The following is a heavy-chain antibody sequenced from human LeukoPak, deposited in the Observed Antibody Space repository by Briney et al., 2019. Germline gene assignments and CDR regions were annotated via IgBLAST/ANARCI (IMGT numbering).Heavy chain of an antibody. CDR3: ARDSGSSGWYLISYYFDY. D-gene: IGHD6-19*01. V-gene: IGHV3-30-3*01. CDR1: GFTFSSYA. Sequence: PGRSLRLSCAASGFTFSSYAMPWVRQAPGKGLEWVAVISYDGSNKYYVDSVKGRFTISRDNSKNTLYLQMNSLRAEDTAVYYCARDSGSSGWYLISYYFDYWGQGTLVTVSS. CDR2: ISYDGSNK. J-gene: IGHJ4*02.